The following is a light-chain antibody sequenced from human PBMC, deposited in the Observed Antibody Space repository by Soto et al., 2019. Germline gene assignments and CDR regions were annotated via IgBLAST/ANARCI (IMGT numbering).Light chain of an antibody. CDR3: SSYTSSSTPHVV. V-gene: IGLV2-14*01. Sequence: QSALTQPASVSGSRGQSIAISCTGTGTDVGGYNYVSWYQQHPGKAPKLMIYEVSNRPSGVSNRFSGSKSGNTASLTISGLQAEDEADYYCSSYTSSSTPHVVFGGGTKLTVL. CDR2: EVS. CDR1: GTDVGGYNY. J-gene: IGLJ2*01.